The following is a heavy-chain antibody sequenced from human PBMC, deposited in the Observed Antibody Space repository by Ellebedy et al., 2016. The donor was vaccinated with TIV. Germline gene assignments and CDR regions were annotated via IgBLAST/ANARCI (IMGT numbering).Heavy chain of an antibody. V-gene: IGHV3-7*01. D-gene: IGHD1-7*01. J-gene: IGHJ3*02. CDR2: TNQDGSDK. Sequence: GESLKISXAASGFTFSEHWMNWVRQAPEKGLEWVATTNQDGSDKDYVDSVKGRFTISRDNAKNSLYLQLNSLRVEDTAVYYCADWKYVVDAFQNWGQGTMVTVSS. CDR3: ADWKYVVDAFQN. CDR1: GFTFSEHW.